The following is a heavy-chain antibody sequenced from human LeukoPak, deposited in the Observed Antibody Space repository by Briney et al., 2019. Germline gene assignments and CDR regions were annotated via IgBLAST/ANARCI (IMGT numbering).Heavy chain of an antibody. CDR1: GYGFTSYW. J-gene: IGHJ4*02. V-gene: IGHV5-51*01. Sequence: GESLKISGTGSGYGFTSYWIGWVRQMPGKGLEWMGIIYPGDSDTTYSPSFKGQVTISADTSIRTAYLQWSSLKASDSAMYYCARRGRYFDFDLWGQGTLVTVSS. D-gene: IGHD3-9*01. CDR3: ARRGRYFDFDL. CDR2: IYPGDSDT.